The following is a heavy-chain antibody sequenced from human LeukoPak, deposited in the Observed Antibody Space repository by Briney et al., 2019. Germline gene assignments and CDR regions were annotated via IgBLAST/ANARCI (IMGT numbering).Heavy chain of an antibody. CDR2: ISGSGGST. Sequence: PGGSLRLSCAASGFTFSSYAMSWVRQAPGKGLEWVSAISGSGGSTYYADSVKGRFTISRDNSKNTLYLQMNSLRPEDTALYYCARHRYSELAIDYWGQGTLVTVSS. CDR3: ARHRYSELAIDY. V-gene: IGHV3-23*01. D-gene: IGHD2-15*01. CDR1: GFTFSSYA. J-gene: IGHJ4*02.